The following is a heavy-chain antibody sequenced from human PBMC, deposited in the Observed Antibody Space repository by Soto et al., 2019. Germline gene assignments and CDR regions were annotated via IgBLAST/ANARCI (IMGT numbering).Heavy chain of an antibody. CDR1: GGSFSCYY. CDR3: ARGKWELRSGFDY. CDR2: INHSGST. Sequence: PSETLSLTCAVYGGSFSCYYWSWIRQPPGKGLEWIGEINHSGSTNYNPSLKSRVTISVDTSKNQFSLKLSSVTAADTAVYYCARGKWELRSGFDYWGQGTLVTVSS. D-gene: IGHD1-26*01. V-gene: IGHV4-34*01. J-gene: IGHJ4*02.